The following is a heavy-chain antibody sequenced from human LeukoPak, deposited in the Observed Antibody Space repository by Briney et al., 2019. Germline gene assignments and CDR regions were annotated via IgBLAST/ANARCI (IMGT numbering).Heavy chain of an antibody. Sequence: GRSLRLSCAGTGFTFKEYTMHWVRQAPGKGLEWLAVISYDGNKKSYVDSVKGRFTISRDNSKNTLYLQMNSLRAEDTAVYYCARDREGTLDYWGQGTLVSVSS. CDR1: GFTFKEYT. V-gene: IGHV3-30*04. J-gene: IGHJ4*02. CDR2: ISYDGNKK. CDR3: ARDREGTLDY. D-gene: IGHD1-26*01.